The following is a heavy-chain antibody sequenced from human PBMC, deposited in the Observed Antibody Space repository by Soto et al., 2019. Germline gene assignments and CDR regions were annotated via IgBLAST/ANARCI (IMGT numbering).Heavy chain of an antibody. V-gene: IGHV1-2*02. D-gene: IGHD3-22*01. CDR2: INPNSGGT. CDR1: GYTFTGYY. CDR3: ARRYYYDSSGYPRFDY. J-gene: IGHJ4*02. Sequence: ASVKVSCKASGYTFTGYYMHWVRQAPGQGLELMGWINPNSGGTNYAQKFQGRVTMTRDTSISTAYMELRRLRSDDTAVYYCARRYYYDSSGYPRFDYWGQGTLVTVSS.